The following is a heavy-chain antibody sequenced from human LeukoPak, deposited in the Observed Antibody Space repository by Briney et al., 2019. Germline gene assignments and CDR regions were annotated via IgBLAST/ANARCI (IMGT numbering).Heavy chain of an antibody. CDR3: ARRGYAYGVDV. CDR2: TYYRSNWYN. Sequence: SQTLSLTCAISGDSVSSNSAWHWIRQSPSRGLEWLGRTYYRSNWYNGYAVSVKSRITINADTSKNQFSLQLNSVTPEDTAVYYCARRGYAYGVDVWGQGTTVTVSS. CDR1: GDSVSSNSA. D-gene: IGHD2-8*01. V-gene: IGHV6-1*01. J-gene: IGHJ6*02.